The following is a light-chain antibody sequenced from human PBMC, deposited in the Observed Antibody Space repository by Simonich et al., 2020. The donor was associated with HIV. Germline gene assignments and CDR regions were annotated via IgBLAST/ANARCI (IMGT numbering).Light chain of an antibody. CDR1: QSVSSW. CDR2: KAS. Sequence: DIQMTQSPSTLSASVGDRVTITGRASQSVSSWGAWYQQKPGKAPKLLIYKASTLESGVPLRFSGSGFGTEFTLTISSLQPDDFATYYCQQANSFPITFGQGTRLEI. J-gene: IGKJ5*01. V-gene: IGKV1-5*03. CDR3: QQANSFPIT.